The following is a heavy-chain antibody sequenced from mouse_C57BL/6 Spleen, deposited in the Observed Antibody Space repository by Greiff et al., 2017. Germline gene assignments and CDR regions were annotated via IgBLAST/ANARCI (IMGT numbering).Heavy chain of an antibody. CDR1: GFSFNTYA. Sequence: DAGGGLVQPKGSLKLSCAASGFSFNTYAMNWVRQAPGKGLEWVARIRSKSNNYATYYADSVKDRFTISRDDSESRLYLQMNNLKTEDTAMYDCVRSDDYYGGNYAMDYWGQGTSVTVSS. V-gene: IGHV10-1*01. J-gene: IGHJ4*01. CDR2: IRSKSNNYAT. D-gene: IGHD1-1*01. CDR3: VRSDDYYGGNYAMDY.